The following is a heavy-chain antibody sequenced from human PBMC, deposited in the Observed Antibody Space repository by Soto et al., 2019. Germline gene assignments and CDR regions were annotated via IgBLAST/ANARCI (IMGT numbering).Heavy chain of an antibody. D-gene: IGHD6-19*01. CDR2: IIPIFGTA. J-gene: IGHJ3*02. Sequence: SVKVSCKASGGTFSSYAISWVRQAPGQGLEWMGGIIPIFGTANYAQKFQGRVTITADESTSTAYMELSSLRSEDTAVYYCARDQPLAGDPYDAFDIWGQGTMVTVSS. CDR3: ARDQPLAGDPYDAFDI. CDR1: GGTFSSYA. V-gene: IGHV1-69*13.